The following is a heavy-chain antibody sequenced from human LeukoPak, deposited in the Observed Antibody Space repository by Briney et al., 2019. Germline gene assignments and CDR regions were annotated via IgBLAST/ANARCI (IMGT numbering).Heavy chain of an antibody. V-gene: IGHV4-59*11. CDR2: IYYTGST. J-gene: IGHJ4*02. CDR1: DVSINSHY. Sequence: PSETLSLTCTVSDVSINSHYWSWIRQSPGKGLEWIGNIYYTGSTNYNPSLKIRVAISIDTSKNQFSLTLSSVTAADEAVYYCASAGNPHYFDFWGQGPLVTVSS. CDR3: ASAGNPHYFDF.